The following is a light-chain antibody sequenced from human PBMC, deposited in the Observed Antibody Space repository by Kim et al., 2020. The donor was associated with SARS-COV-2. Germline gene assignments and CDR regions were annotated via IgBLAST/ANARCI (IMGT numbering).Light chain of an antibody. CDR3: ASWDDSLSGVV. V-gene: IGLV1-47*01. CDR2: RNN. CDR1: SSNIGSNY. J-gene: IGLJ2*01. Sequence: QYVLTQPPSASGTPGQRVTISCSGDSSNIGSNYVYWYQQFPGMAPKLLIYRNNVRPSGVPDRFSVSKSGTSGSLAISGLRSEDEVDYYCASWDDSLSGVVFGGGTQLTVL.